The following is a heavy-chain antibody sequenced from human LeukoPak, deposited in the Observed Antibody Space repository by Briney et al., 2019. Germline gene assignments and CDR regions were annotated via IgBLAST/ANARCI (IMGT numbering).Heavy chain of an antibody. D-gene: IGHD3-22*01. CDR2: INQSGST. CDR1: GGSFSGLY. Sequence: PWETLSLTFAVFGGSFSGLYWRWVRPPPGKGPEWSWVINQSGSTNYNPSLKSRVTISVDTSKNQFSLKLSSVTAADTAVYYCAGFDYNSSGDYQGVDYWGQGTLVTVSS. J-gene: IGHJ4*02. CDR3: AGFDYNSSGDYQGVDY. V-gene: IGHV4-34*01.